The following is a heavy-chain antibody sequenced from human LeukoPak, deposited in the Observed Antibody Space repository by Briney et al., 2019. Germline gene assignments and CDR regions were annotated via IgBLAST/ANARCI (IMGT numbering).Heavy chain of an antibody. D-gene: IGHD2-2*01. V-gene: IGHV4-61*02. CDR3: ARAGDRCSSTSCYSWFDP. CDR2: IYTSGST. CDR1: GGSISSGSYY. J-gene: IGHJ5*02. Sequence: SQTLSLTCTVSGGSISSGSYYWSWIRQPAGKGLEWIGRIYTSGSTNYNPSLKSRVTISVDTSKNQFSLKLSSVTAADTAVYYCARAGDRCSSTSCYSWFDPWGQGTLVTASS.